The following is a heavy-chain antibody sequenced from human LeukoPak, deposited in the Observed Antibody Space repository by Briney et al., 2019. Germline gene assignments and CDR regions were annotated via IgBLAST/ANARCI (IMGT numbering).Heavy chain of an antibody. Sequence: GESLRLSCAASGFTFSTYNMNWVRQAPGKGLEGMSFITRSSTTIYYADSVKGRFTVSRDNAKNSLYLQMNSLRDDDTAVYFCARDMGELPYYFDCWGQGTLVTVSS. CDR2: ITRSSTTI. CDR3: ARDMGELPYYFDC. J-gene: IGHJ4*02. D-gene: IGHD1-26*01. V-gene: IGHV3-48*02. CDR1: GFTFSTYN.